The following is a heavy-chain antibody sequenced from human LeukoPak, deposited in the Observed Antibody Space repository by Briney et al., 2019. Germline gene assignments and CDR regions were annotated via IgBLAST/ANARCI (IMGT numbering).Heavy chain of an antibody. V-gene: IGHV1-2*06. J-gene: IGHJ4*02. CDR1: GYTFTGCY. CDR2: INPNSGGT. Sequence: ASVKVSCKASGYTFTGCYMHWMRQAPGQGLEWMGRINPNSGGTNYAQKFQGRVTMTRDTSIGTAYIELSRLRSDDTAVYYCAMGDYVWGSYRLRPFDYWGQGTLVTVSS. D-gene: IGHD3-16*02. CDR3: AMGDYVWGSYRLRPFDY.